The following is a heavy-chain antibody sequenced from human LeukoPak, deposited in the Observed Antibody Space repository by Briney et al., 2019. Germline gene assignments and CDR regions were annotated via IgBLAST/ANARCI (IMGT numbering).Heavy chain of an antibody. Sequence: SVKVSCKASGGTFSSYAISWVRQAPGQGLEWMGGIIPIFGTANYAQKFQGRVTITADESTSTAYMELSSLRSEDTAVYCCARDIVVVAATHSNWFDPWGQGTLVTVSS. D-gene: IGHD2-15*01. CDR2: IIPIFGTA. CDR3: ARDIVVVAATHSNWFDP. V-gene: IGHV1-69*13. J-gene: IGHJ5*02. CDR1: GGTFSSYA.